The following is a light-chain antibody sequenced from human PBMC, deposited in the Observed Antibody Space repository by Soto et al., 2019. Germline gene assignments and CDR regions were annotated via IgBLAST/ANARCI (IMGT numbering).Light chain of an antibody. CDR3: QQSYSTRPWT. Sequence: VICITQSPSLLSASTGDRVTISCRMSQGISSYLAWYRQKPGKAPELLIYAASTLQSGVPSRFSGSGSGTDFTLTISSLQPEDSATYYCQQSYSTRPWTFGQGTKVDIK. J-gene: IGKJ1*01. CDR1: QGISSY. V-gene: IGKV1D-8*03. CDR2: AAS.